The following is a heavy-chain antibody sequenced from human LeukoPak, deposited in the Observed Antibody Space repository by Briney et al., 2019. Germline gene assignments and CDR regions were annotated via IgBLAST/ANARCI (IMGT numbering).Heavy chain of an antibody. CDR2: ISGSGGST. Sequence: PGGSLRLSCAASGFTFSSYAMSWVRQAPGKGLEWVSAISGSGGSTYYADSVKGRFTISRDNPKNTLYLQMNSLRAEDTAVYYCAKGFGSTSHYFDYWGQGTLVTVSS. CDR1: GFTFSSYA. V-gene: IGHV3-23*01. J-gene: IGHJ4*02. D-gene: IGHD2-2*01. CDR3: AKGFGSTSHYFDY.